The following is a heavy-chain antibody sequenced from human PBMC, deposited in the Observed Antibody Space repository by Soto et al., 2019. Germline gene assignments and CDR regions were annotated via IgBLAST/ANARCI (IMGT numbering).Heavy chain of an antibody. CDR1: GFTFSSYG. J-gene: IGHJ3*02. CDR2: IWYDGSNK. Sequence: GGSLRLSCAASGFTFSSYGMHWVRQAPGKGLEWVAVIWYDGSNKYYADSVKGRFTISRDNSKNTLYLQMNSLRAEDTAVYYCARDRDSSGSIEAFDIWGQGTMVTVSS. CDR3: ARDRDSSGSIEAFDI. D-gene: IGHD6-19*01. V-gene: IGHV3-33*01.